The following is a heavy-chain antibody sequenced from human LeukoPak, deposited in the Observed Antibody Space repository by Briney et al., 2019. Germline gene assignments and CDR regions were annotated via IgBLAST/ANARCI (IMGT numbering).Heavy chain of an antibody. D-gene: IGHD6-19*01. CDR1: GFTFSSYG. Sequence: GGSLRLSCAASGFTFSSYGMSRVRQAPGKGLEWVSGISGSGGTTYYADSVKGRFTISRDNSKNSLYLQMDTLRAEDTAVYYCARVGKNGWDSDHWGQGTLVTVSS. J-gene: IGHJ4*02. CDR3: ARVGKNGWDSDH. CDR2: ISGSGGTT. V-gene: IGHV3-23*01.